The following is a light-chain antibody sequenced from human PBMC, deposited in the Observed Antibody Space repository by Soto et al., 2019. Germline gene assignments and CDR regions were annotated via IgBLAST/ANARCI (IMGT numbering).Light chain of an antibody. J-gene: IGLJ1*01. V-gene: IGLV2-14*01. Sequence: SALAQPAFVSGSPGQSITISCTGTSSDVGAYIFVSWYQQYPGKAPKLMIYDITNRPSGVSNRFSGSKAGNTASLTISGLQAEDEADYYCVSFTTSKSYVFGTGTKVTVL. CDR2: DIT. CDR3: VSFTTSKSYV. CDR1: SSDVGAYIF.